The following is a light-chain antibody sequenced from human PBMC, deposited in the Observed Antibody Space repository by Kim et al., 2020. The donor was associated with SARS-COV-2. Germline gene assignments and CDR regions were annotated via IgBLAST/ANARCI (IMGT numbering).Light chain of an antibody. Sequence: AVQMTQSPSSLSASVGDRVTITCRASQGIGNDLGWYQQKPGKAPELLTYAASNLESGVPSRFSGSGSGTDFTLTISSLQPEDFATYYCLQDYSYPRTFGQGTKVDIK. CDR1: QGIGND. V-gene: IGKV1-6*01. CDR2: AAS. CDR3: LQDYSYPRT. J-gene: IGKJ1*01.